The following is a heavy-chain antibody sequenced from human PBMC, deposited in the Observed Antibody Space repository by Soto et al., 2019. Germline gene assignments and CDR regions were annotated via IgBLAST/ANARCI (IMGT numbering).Heavy chain of an antibody. J-gene: IGHJ6*02. D-gene: IGHD6-19*01. CDR2: ISAYNGNT. Sequence: GASVKVSCTASGYTFTSYGISWVRQAPGQGLEWMGWISAYNGNTNYAQKLQGRVTMTTDTSTSTAYMELRSLRSDDTAVYYCARARRLVGYYGMDVWGQGTTVTVSS. CDR3: ARARRLVGYYGMDV. CDR1: GYTFTSYG. V-gene: IGHV1-18*01.